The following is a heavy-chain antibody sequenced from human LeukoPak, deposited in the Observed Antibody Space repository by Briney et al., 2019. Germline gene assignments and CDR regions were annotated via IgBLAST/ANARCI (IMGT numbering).Heavy chain of an antibody. CDR2: ISSSSSYI. Sequence: PGGSLRLSCAASGFTFSSYSMNWVRQAPGKGLEWVSSISSSSSYIYYADSVKGRFTISRDNAKNSLYLQMNSLRAEDTAVYYRARGDYDFWSGYSSFDYWGQGTLVTVAS. J-gene: IGHJ4*02. V-gene: IGHV3-21*01. CDR1: GFTFSSYS. D-gene: IGHD3-3*01. CDR3: ARGDYDFWSGYSSFDY.